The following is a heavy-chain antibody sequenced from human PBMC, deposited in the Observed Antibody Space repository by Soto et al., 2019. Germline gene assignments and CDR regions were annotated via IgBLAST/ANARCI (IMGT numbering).Heavy chain of an antibody. Sequence: QVHLVQSGAEVKKPGASVKVSCRSSGYTFTSNAIHWVRQAPGQSLEWMGWVNAGNGYTKYLQNFQGRVTITSDTSASTAYMELNSQRSEDTAVYYCARGAHTYGYVFDYWGQGTLVTVSS. D-gene: IGHD5-18*01. CDR2: VNAGNGYT. CDR1: GYTFTSNA. V-gene: IGHV1-3*01. J-gene: IGHJ4*02. CDR3: ARGAHTYGYVFDY.